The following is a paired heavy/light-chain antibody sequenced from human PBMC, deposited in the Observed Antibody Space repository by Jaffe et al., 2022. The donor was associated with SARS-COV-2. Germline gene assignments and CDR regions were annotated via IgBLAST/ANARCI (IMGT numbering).Light chain of an antibody. Sequence: QSALTQPASVSGSPGQSITISCTGTSSDVGDYNSVSWYQQHPGKAPKLMIYDVSNRPSGVSNRFSGSKSDNTASLTISGLQAEDEADYYCNSYTSSSTYVFGTGTKVTVL. V-gene: IGLV2-14*03. J-gene: IGLJ1*01. CDR3: NSYTSSSTYV. CDR1: SSDVGDYNS. CDR2: DVS.
Heavy chain of an antibody. Sequence: QVQLVESGGGVVQPGRSLRLSCAASGFTFSSYTMHWVRQAPDKGLEWVAVISYDGSTKYYADSVKGRFTISRDSSKNTLYLEMNSLKAEDTAVYYCARRGESGSYRWLDPWGQGTLVTVSS. J-gene: IGHJ5*02. V-gene: IGHV3-30*04. CDR1: GFTFSSYT. CDR3: ARRGESGSYRWLDP. D-gene: IGHD3-10*01. CDR2: ISYDGSTK.